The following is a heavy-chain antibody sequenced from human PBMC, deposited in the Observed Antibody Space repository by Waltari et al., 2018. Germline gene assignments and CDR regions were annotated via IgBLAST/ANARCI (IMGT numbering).Heavy chain of an antibody. Sequence: EVQLVESGGGLVQPGGSLRLSCAASGFTFSSYAMSWVRQAPGKGLEWVPAISGRGGSPYYADSVKGRFTVSRDNAKNTQYLQKNSLRAEDTAVYYCAKDLKHYGSGSYYPVGAFDIWGQGTMVTVSS. J-gene: IGHJ3*02. CDR2: ISGRGGSP. CDR1: GFTFSSYA. D-gene: IGHD3-10*01. CDR3: AKDLKHYGSGSYYPVGAFDI. V-gene: IGHV3-23*04.